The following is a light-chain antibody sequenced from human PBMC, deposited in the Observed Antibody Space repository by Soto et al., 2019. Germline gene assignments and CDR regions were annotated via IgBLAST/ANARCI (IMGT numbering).Light chain of an antibody. V-gene: IGLV2-23*01. Sequence: QSALTQPASVSGSPGQSITISCTGTSSGVGSYNFVSWYQQHPGKAPKLMIYEGSERTSGVSNRFSGYKYGNTASLTISVLQAEDEADYYCCSYAGDSAWVFGGGTKLTVL. CDR1: SSGVGSYNF. CDR2: EGS. J-gene: IGLJ3*02. CDR3: CSYAGDSAWV.